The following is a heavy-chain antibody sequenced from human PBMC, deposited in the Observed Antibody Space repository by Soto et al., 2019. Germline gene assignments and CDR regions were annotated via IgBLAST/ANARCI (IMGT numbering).Heavy chain of an antibody. CDR2: ISSSHSNI. V-gene: IGHV3-48*01. CDR3: ARDARAVTPPFPFHY. Sequence: EVQLVESGGGLVQPGVSLRLSCAASGFTFSSYSMNWVRQAPGKGLEWVSYISSSHSNIYYADSVKGRFTISRDNAKNSLYLQMNSLRAEDTAVYYCARDARAVTPPFPFHYWGQGSLVTVSS. D-gene: IGHD4-17*01. CDR1: GFTFSSYS. J-gene: IGHJ4*02.